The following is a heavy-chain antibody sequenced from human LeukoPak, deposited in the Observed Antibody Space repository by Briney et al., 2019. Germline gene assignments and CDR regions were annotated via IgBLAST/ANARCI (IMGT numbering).Heavy chain of an antibody. J-gene: IGHJ4*02. Sequence: SGGSLRLSCAASGFTFSSYEMNWVHQAPGKGLEWVSYISSSGSTIYYADSVKGRFTISRDNAKNSLYLQMNSLRAEGTAVYYCARGGGAAAGQLYYFDYWGQGTLVTVSS. V-gene: IGHV3-48*03. D-gene: IGHD6-13*01. CDR3: ARGGGAAAGQLYYFDY. CDR1: GFTFSSYE. CDR2: ISSSGSTI.